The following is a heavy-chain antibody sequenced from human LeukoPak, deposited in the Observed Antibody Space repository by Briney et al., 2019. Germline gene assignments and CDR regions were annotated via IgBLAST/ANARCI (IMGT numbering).Heavy chain of an antibody. CDR2: IRGSGGST. Sequence: PGGSLRLSCAASGFTFSSYAMSWVRQAPGKGLEWVSVIRGSGGSTYYADSVKGRFTISRDNSKSTLYLQMNSLRAEDTAVYYCAKDPEYYYDSSGYYAEAFDIWSQGTMVTVSS. J-gene: IGHJ3*02. D-gene: IGHD3-22*01. CDR3: AKDPEYYYDSSGYYAEAFDI. V-gene: IGHV3-23*01. CDR1: GFTFSSYA.